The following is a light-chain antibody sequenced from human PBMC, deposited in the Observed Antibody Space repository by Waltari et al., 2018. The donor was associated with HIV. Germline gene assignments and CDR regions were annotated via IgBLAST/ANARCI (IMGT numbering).Light chain of an antibody. CDR3: QSYDTRLSGSV. CDR1: SPHIGARAHLD. CDR2: GNN. Sequence: QSVLTQPPSVSGAPGQTVTIPCPGSSPHIGARAHLDVPWDQQLPGTAPKLLIYGNNNRPSGVPDRFSGSKSGASASLAITGLQAEDEADYYCQSYDTRLSGSVFGGGTKLTVL. J-gene: IGLJ3*02. V-gene: IGLV1-40*01.